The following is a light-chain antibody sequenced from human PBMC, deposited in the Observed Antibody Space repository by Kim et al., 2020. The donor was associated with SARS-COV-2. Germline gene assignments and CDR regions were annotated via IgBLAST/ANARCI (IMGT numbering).Light chain of an antibody. CDR2: GKN. CDR3: KSRGTGGNVV. Sequence: SSELTQDPAVSVALGQTVRITCQGDSLRRYYATWYQQKPGQAPVLVIYGKNNRPSGIPDRISGSSPGNTASLTITGAQAEDEADYYCKSRGTGGNVVFGEGTQLTVL. J-gene: IGLJ2*01. CDR1: SLRRYY. V-gene: IGLV3-19*01.